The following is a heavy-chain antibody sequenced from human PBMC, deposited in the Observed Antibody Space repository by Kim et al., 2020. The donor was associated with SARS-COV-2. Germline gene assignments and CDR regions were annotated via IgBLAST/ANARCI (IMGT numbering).Heavy chain of an antibody. Sequence: YADSVKGRFTISRENSQNTLYLQMNSLRAEDTAVYYCARTLVLSGYYGMDGWGQGTTVTVSS. CDR3: ARTLVLSGYYGMDG. V-gene: IGHV3-33*01. D-gene: IGHD3-10*01. J-gene: IGHJ6*02.